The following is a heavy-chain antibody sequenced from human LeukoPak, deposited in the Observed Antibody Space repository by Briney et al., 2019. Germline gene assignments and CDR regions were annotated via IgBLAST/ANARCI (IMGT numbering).Heavy chain of an antibody. V-gene: IGHV3-30*04. D-gene: IGHD1-26*01. CDR1: EFTFSNYA. J-gene: IGHJ4*02. CDR3: ARELPSRGYFDY. CDR2: ISYHGSNT. Sequence: GRSLRLSCAASEFTFSNYAMHWVRQAPGKGLEWVAVISYHGSNTYYADSVKGRFTISRDNSKNTLFLQMNSLRADDTAVYFCARELPSRGYFDYWGQGTLATVSS.